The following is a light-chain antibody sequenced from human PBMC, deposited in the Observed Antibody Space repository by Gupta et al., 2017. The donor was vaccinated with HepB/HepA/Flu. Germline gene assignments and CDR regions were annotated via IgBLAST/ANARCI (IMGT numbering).Light chain of an antibody. CDR3: KQYYSTPRT. Sequence: DIVMTQPPDSLAVSLGERATINCKSSQSVLYSANNKNYLAWYQQKPGQPPKLLIYWASTRESGVPNRFSGSGSGTDFTLTISSRQAEDVAVYYCKQYYSTPRTFGQGTKVEIK. V-gene: IGKV4-1*01. J-gene: IGKJ1*01. CDR2: WAS. CDR1: QSVLYSANNKNY.